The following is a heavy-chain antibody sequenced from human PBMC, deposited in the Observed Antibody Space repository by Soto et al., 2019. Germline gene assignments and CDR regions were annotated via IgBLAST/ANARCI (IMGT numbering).Heavy chain of an antibody. CDR2: LYYTGTT. D-gene: IGHD4-17*01. CDR3: VRDGSKTLRDCFDP. J-gene: IGHJ5*02. CDR1: GGSIGSSSYY. Sequence: SETLSLTCSVSGGSIGSSSYYFGWIRQPPGKGLEWIGSLYYTGTTYYNSSLKSRVTISADKSQNQFSLRLSSVTAADTGVYYCVRDGSKTLRDCFDPWGQGILVTVSS. V-gene: IGHV4-39*07.